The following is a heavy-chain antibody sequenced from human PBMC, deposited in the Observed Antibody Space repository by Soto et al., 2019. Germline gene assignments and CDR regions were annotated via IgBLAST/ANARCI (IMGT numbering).Heavy chain of an antibody. CDR1: GFIFSSYS. D-gene: IGHD5-12*01. Sequence: EVHLVESGGGLVKPGGSLRRSCAASGFIFSSYSMNCVRQAPGKWLEWVSSIGHTGSYIYYADSVKGRFTVSRDNAKNSLFLQMNSLRAEDTAVYYSARSFRLDLRKRTRSFDCWCQGTLVTVSS. CDR2: IGHTGSYI. CDR3: ARSFRLDLRKRTRSFDC. V-gene: IGHV3-21*01. J-gene: IGHJ4*02.